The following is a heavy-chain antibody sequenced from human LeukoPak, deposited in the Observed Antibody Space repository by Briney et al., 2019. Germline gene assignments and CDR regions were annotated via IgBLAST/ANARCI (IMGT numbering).Heavy chain of an antibody. CDR1: GYTFTSYY. V-gene: IGHV1-46*01. CDR2: INPSGDPT. D-gene: IGHD6-19*01. Sequence: ASVKVSCKASGYTFTSYYMHWVRQAPGQGLEWVGIINPSGDPTTYAQKFQGRVTMTSDMSTSTVYMELSSLRSDDTAVYYCARVMSSGWYGVYYYMDVWGKGTTVTISS. CDR3: ARVMSSGWYGVYYYMDV. J-gene: IGHJ6*03.